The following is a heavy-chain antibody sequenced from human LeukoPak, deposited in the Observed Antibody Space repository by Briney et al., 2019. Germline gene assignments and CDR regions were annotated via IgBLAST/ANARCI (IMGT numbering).Heavy chain of an antibody. CDR2: ISAYNGNT. CDR3: ARWYVVVAAPDYYYYYGMDV. V-gene: IGHV1-18*01. CDR1: GYTFTSYG. Sequence: GASVKVSCKASGYTFTSYGISWVRQAPGQGLEWMGWISAYNGNTNYAQKLQGRVTMTTDTSTSTAYMELRSLRSDDTAVYYCARWYVVVAAPDYYYYYGMDVWGQGTTVTVSS. J-gene: IGHJ6*02. D-gene: IGHD2-15*01.